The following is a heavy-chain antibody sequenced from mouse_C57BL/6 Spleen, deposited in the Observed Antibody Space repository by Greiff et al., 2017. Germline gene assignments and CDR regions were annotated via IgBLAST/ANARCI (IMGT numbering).Heavy chain of an antibody. V-gene: IGHV2-2*01. CDR1: GFSLTSYG. CDR2: IWSGGST. J-gene: IGHJ3*01. D-gene: IGHD2-5*01. Sequence: QVQLQQSGPGLVQPSQSLSITCTVSGFSLTSYGVHWVRQSPGKGLEWLGVIWSGGSTDYNAAFISRLSISKDNSKSQVFFKMNSLQADDTAIYYCARGDSYYSNYGVAYWGQGTLVTVSA. CDR3: ARGDSYYSNYGVAY.